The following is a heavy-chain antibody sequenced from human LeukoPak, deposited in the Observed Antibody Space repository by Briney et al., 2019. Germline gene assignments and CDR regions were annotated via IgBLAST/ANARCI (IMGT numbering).Heavy chain of an antibody. J-gene: IGHJ5*02. V-gene: IGHV1-24*01. CDR3: AKGPPEYCSGGSCHSGRNWIDP. CDR1: GYTLTEFS. CDR2: FDPEDGET. Sequence: ASVKVSCKVSGYTLTEFSMHWVRQAPGKGLEWMGGFDPEDGETIYAQEFQGRVTMTRDTSISTAYMALSRLRSDDTAVYYCAKGPPEYCSGGSCHSGRNWIDPWGQGTLVTVSS. D-gene: IGHD2-15*01.